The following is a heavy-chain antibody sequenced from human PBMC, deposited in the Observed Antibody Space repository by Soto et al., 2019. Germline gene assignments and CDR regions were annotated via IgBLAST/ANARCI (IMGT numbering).Heavy chain of an antibody. CDR3: TRDWEITVSTWSFGGF. CDR1: GGTFSPYT. J-gene: IGHJ4*02. Sequence: QVQLVQSGAEVKKPGSSVKVSCKASGGTFSPYTINWVRQAPGQGLEWMGRIIPFHGVTNYAQKFQARVKITADKSTRNAYMELSGLRFEDTAMYYCTRDWEITVSTWSFGGFWGRGTLVTVSS. V-gene: IGHV1-69*08. D-gene: IGHD3-10*01. CDR2: IIPFHGVT.